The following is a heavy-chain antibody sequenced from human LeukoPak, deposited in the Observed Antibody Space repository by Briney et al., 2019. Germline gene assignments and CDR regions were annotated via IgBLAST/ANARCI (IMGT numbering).Heavy chain of an antibody. CDR1: GGSFSGYY. CDR3: ARGAATMIRD. D-gene: IGHD3-22*01. J-gene: IGHJ4*02. Sequence: SETLSLTCAVYGGSFSGYYWSWIRQPPGKGLEWIGEINHSGSTNYNPSLKSRVTISVDTSKNQFPLKLSSVTAADTAVYYCARGAATMIRDWGQGTLVTVSS. V-gene: IGHV4-34*01. CDR2: INHSGST.